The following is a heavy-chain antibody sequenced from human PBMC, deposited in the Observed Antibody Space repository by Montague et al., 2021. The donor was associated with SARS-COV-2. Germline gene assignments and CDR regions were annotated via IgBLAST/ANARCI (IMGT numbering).Heavy chain of an antibody. J-gene: IGHJ4*02. Sequence: SETLSLTCSVFGGSFNGFYWSWIRQPPGKGLEWIGEINYGGSTKYNPSLKSRVTISIDTSKKQFSLKLTSVTAADTAVYYCARGAPGYWGQGTLVTVSS. D-gene: IGHD1-1*01. CDR3: ARGAPGY. CDR1: GGSFNGFY. V-gene: IGHV4-34*01. CDR2: INYGGST.